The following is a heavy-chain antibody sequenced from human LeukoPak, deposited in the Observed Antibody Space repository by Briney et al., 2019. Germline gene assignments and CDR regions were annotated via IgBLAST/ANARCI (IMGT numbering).Heavy chain of an antibody. CDR1: GFTFSSYA. Sequence: GGSLRLSCAASGFTFSSYAIHWVRQAPGKGLEWVAVIAYDGGNKYYADSVKGRFTISRDNSKNTLFLQMNSLRAEDTAVYYCARDSSPWYYYDRSGYNGFDPWGQGTLVTVSS. J-gene: IGHJ5*02. D-gene: IGHD3-22*01. V-gene: IGHV3-30-3*01. CDR2: IAYDGGNK. CDR3: ARDSSPWYYYDRSGYNGFDP.